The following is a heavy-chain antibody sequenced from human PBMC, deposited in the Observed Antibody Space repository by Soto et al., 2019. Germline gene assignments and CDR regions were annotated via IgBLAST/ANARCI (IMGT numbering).Heavy chain of an antibody. J-gene: IGHJ4*02. V-gene: IGHV1-2*02. CDR1: GYTFTGYY. D-gene: IGHD5-12*01. CDR3: ARDGGYSGYDAALNFDY. CDR2: INPNSGGT. Sequence: AASVKVSCKAGGYTFTGYYMHWVRQAPGQGLEWMGWINPNSGGTNYAQKFQGRVTMTRDTSISTAYMELSRLRSDDTAVYYCARDGGYSGYDAALNFDYWGQGTLVTVSS.